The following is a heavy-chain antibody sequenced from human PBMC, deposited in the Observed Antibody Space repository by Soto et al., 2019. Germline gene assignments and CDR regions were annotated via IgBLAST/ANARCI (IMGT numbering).Heavy chain of an antibody. V-gene: IGHV1-2*02. D-gene: IGHD2-2*01. CDR3: ARDYALGYCSSTSCYPGDY. Sequence: QVQLVQSGAEVKKPGASVKVSCKASGYTFTGYYMPWVRQAPGQGLEWMGWINPNSGGTNYAQKFQGRVTMTRDTSISTAYMELSRLRSDDTAVYYCARDYALGYCSSTSCYPGDYWGQGTLVTVSS. J-gene: IGHJ4*02. CDR2: INPNSGGT. CDR1: GYTFTGYY.